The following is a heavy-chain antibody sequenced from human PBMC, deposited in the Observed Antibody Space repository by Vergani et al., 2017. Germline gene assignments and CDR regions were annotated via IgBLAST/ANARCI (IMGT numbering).Heavy chain of an antibody. Sequence: QVQLQESGPGLVKPSETLSLTCTVSGGSISNYYWSWIRQPPGKGLEWIGYIYYSGSTNYNPSLKSRVTISVDTSKNQFSLKLSSVTAADTAVYYCARGSEDNYWGQGTLVTVSS. V-gene: IGHV4-59*01. CDR1: GGSISNYY. J-gene: IGHJ4*02. CDR2: IYYSGST. CDR3: ARGSEDNY.